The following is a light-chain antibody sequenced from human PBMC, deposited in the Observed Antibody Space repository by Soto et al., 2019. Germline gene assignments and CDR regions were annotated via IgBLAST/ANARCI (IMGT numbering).Light chain of an antibody. J-gene: IGKJ2*01. CDR2: GAS. Sequence: EIVLTQSPGTLSLSPGERATLSCRASQSVSSSYLAWYQQKPGQAPRLLIYGASNRATGIPDRFGGSGSGTDFTLTISRLEPEDFAVYFCQQYNNTPEYTFGQGTKLEIK. CDR1: QSVSSSY. V-gene: IGKV3-20*01. CDR3: QQYNNTPEYT.